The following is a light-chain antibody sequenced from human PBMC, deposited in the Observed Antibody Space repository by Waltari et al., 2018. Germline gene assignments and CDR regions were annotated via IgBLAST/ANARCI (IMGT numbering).Light chain of an antibody. CDR3: QAWDSSTGV. Sequence: SYELTQPPSVSVSPGQTASITCSGDKLGDKYACWYQQKPGQSPVLVIYQDNQRPSGIPDRFSGSNSGNTATLTISGTQAMDEAYYYCQAWDSSTGVFGTGTKVTVL. V-gene: IGLV3-1*01. CDR2: QDN. CDR1: KLGDKY. J-gene: IGLJ1*01.